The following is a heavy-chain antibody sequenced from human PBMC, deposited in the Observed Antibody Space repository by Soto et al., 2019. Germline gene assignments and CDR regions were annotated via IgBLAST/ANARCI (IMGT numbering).Heavy chain of an antibody. CDR3: VRDRGS. D-gene: IGHD6-25*01. Sequence: SETLSLTCSVSGDSITSSGHWWSWIRQHPGEGLEWIGCISYSGGTYYNPSLQSRVSISRDTSKNQFSLQLSSMTAADTAVYYCVRDRGSWGQGILVTVSS. J-gene: IGHJ5*02. V-gene: IGHV4-31*03. CDR1: GDSITSSGHW. CDR2: ISYSGGT.